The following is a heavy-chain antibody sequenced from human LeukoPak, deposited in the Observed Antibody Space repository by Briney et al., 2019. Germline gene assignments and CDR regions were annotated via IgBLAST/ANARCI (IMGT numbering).Heavy chain of an antibody. CDR3: AKGASYGDYRELDY. CDR1: GFTFSSYA. CDR2: ISGSGGST. D-gene: IGHD4-17*01. Sequence: GGSLRLSCAASGFTFSSYAMSWVRQAPGKGLEWVSAISGSGGSTYYADSVKGRFTICRDNSKNTLYLQMNSLRAEDTAVYYCAKGASYGDYRELDYWGQGTLVTVSS. J-gene: IGHJ4*02. V-gene: IGHV3-23*01.